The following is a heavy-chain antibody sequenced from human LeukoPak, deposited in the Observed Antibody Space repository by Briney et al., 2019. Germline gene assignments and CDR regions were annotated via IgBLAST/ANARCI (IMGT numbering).Heavy chain of an antibody. CDR1: GFTFSSYD. D-gene: IGHD3-22*01. V-gene: IGHV3-13*01. Sequence: GGSLRLSCAASGFTFSSYDMHWVRQATGKGLEWVSAIGTAGDTYYPGSVKGRFTISRENAKNSLYLQMNSLRAGDTAVYYCARGYYDSSGYRYFDYWGQGTLVTVSS. CDR3: ARGYYDSSGYRYFDY. CDR2: IGTAGDT. J-gene: IGHJ4*02.